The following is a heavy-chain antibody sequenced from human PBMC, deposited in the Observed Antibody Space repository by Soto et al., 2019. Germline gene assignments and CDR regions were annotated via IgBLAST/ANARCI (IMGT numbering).Heavy chain of an antibody. V-gene: IGHV3-23*01. CDR3: AKVFSPERGNYFDY. D-gene: IGHD1-1*01. CDR1: VFTFINYA. J-gene: IGHJ4*02. Sequence: PWWSLRLACASSVFTFINYAITWVRHAPGKGLEWVSAISNSCSDGNTHYADSVKGRLTISRDNDKNTVFMEMNSLRGEDTAVYYCAKVFSPERGNYFDYWGQGTLVTVSS. CDR2: ISNSCSDGNT.